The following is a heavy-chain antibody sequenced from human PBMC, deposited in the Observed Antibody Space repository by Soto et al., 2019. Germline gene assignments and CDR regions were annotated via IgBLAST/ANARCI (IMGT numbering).Heavy chain of an antibody. CDR2: INPSGGNT. J-gene: IGHJ5*02. CDR1: GYTFTSNY. Sequence: ASVKVSCKASGYTFTSNYIHWVRRAPGQGLEWMGTINPSGGNTNYAQKFQGRVTMTRDTSTSTVYMDLRSLTSEDTAVYYCARDHSISSSGVWWLAPWGEGNLGSASS. V-gene: IGHV1-46*01. D-gene: IGHD6-13*01. CDR3: ARDHSISSSGVWWLAP.